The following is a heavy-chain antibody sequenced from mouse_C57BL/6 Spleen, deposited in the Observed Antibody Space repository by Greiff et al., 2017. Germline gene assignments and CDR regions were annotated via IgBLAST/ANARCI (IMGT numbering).Heavy chain of an antibody. CDR2: IDPSDSET. CDR3: ARGGGNCGGFAY. V-gene: IGHV1-52*01. J-gene: IGHJ3*01. Sequence: QVQLQQPGAELVRPGSSVKLSCKASGYTFTSYWMHWVKQRPIQGLEWIGNIDPSDSETHYNQKFKDKATLTVDKSSSTAYMQLSSLTSEDSAVCYCARGGGNCGGFAYWGQGTLVTVSA. D-gene: IGHD2-1*01. CDR1: GYTFTSYW.